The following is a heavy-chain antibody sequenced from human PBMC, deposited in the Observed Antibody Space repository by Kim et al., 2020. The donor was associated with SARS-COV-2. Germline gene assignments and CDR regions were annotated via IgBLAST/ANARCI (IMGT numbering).Heavy chain of an antibody. D-gene: IGHD3-3*01. V-gene: IGHV4-34*01. J-gene: IGHJ6*02. Sequence: SETLSLTCAVYGGSFSGYYWSWIRQPPGKGLEWIGEINHSGSPNYNPSLKSRVTISVDTSKNQFSLKLSSVTAADTAVYYCARDDFWSGYYGMDVWGQGTTVTVSS. CDR1: GGSFSGYY. CDR2: INHSGSP. CDR3: ARDDFWSGYYGMDV.